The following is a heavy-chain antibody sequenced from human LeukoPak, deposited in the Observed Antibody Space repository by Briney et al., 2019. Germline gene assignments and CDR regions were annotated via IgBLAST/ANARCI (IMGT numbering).Heavy chain of an antibody. Sequence: PGGSLRLSCAASGFTFSSYEMNWVRQAPGKGLEWVAYISSSGGIIYYADSVKGRFTISRDNAKNSLYLQMNSLRADDTAVYYCARAGDGSGYYFSEQEYFQHWGQGTLVTVSS. CDR1: GFTFSSYE. V-gene: IGHV3-48*03. CDR2: ISSSGGII. J-gene: IGHJ1*01. CDR3: ARAGDGSGYYFSEQEYFQH. D-gene: IGHD3-22*01.